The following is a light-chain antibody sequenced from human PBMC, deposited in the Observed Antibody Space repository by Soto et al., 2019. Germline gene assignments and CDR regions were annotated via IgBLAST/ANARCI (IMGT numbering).Light chain of an antibody. CDR1: QSVSSSY. J-gene: IGKJ5*01. V-gene: IGKV3D-20*02. CDR3: QQRQYWPPIT. CDR2: GAS. Sequence: PGDRATLSCRAIQSVSSSYLAWYQQKPGQAPRLLIYGASTRATGIPDRFSGDGSVTHFTLTISSLEPEDCAIYYCQQRQYWPPITFGQGTRLEIK.